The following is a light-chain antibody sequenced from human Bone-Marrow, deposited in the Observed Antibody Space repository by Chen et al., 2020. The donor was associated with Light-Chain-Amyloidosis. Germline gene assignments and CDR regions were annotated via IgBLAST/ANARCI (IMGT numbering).Light chain of an antibody. CDR1: QTIRSNY. J-gene: IGKJ4*01. V-gene: IGKV3-20*01. Sequence: EIVLTQSPGTLSLSPGAGANLSCRASQTIRSNYLTWYQQKFGQAPRLLIYGSSSRATGIPDRFTGSGSGTDFTLTINRLEPEDFAMYYCQQYGTSPLTFGGGTKVEIK. CDR3: QQYGTSPLT. CDR2: GSS.